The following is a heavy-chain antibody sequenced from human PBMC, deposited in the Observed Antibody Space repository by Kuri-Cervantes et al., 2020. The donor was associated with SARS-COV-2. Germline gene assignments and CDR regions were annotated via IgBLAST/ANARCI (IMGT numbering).Heavy chain of an antibody. V-gene: IGHV3-30*03. D-gene: IGHD3-22*01. CDR2: ISSDGKNK. J-gene: IGHJ4*02. Sequence: GESLKISCVASGFNFSTTDMHWVRQAPGKGLEWVTFISSDGKNKKCMASGKGRFTISRDNSQNTLHLQMKSLRAEDTAVYYCARDRDYYDSSGYPYFDYWGQGSLVTVSS. CDR1: GFNFSTTD. CDR3: ARDRDYYDSSGYPYFDY.